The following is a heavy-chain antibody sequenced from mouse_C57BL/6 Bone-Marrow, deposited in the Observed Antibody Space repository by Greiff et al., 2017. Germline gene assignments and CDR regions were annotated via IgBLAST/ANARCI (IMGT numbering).Heavy chain of an antibody. J-gene: IGHJ2*01. V-gene: IGHV1-55*01. Sequence: QVQLKQPGAELVKPGASVKMSCKASGYTFTSYWITWVKQRPGQGLEWIGDIYPGSGSTNYNEKFKSKATLTVDKSSSTAYMQLSSLTSEDSAVYYCATIYFYFDYLGQGTTLTVSS. CDR1: GYTFTSYW. D-gene: IGHD2-1*01. CDR3: ATIYFYFDY. CDR2: IYPGSGST.